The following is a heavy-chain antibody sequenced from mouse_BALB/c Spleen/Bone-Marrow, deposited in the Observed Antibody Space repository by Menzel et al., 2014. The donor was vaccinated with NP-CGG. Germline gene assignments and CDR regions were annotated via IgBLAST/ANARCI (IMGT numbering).Heavy chain of an antibody. V-gene: IGHV14-4*02. CDR2: IDPENGDT. CDR3: ARLISWYFDV. CDR1: SFNIKQYY. D-gene: IGHD2-12*01. J-gene: IGHJ1*01. Sequence: VQVKESGAELVRPGASVTLSCAASSFNIKQYYIHWVKQWPEQGMEWIGWIDPENGDTEYAPKFQCKANMTSDSSSNTAYLQLSSLTSEDTSAYYCARLISWYFDVWGAATTVTVSS.